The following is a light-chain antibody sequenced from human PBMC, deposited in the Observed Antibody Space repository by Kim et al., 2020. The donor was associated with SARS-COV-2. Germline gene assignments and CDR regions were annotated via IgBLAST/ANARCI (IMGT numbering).Light chain of an antibody. V-gene: IGLV3-21*04. CDR1: NMGSKG. Sequence: AAGKTARITGGGNNMGSKGVHWYQQKPGQAPVLVIYYDSDRPSGIPERFSGSNSGNTATLTISRVEAGDEADYYCQVWDSSSDHRVFGGGTQLTVL. CDR3: QVWDSSSDHRV. CDR2: YDS. J-gene: IGLJ3*02.